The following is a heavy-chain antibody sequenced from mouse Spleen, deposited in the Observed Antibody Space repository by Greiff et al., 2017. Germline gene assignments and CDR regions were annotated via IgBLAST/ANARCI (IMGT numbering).Heavy chain of an antibody. J-gene: IGHJ4*01. Sequence: EVQLQQSGPELVKPGASVKISCKASGYSFTDYNMNWVKQSNGKSLEWIGVINPNYGTTSYNQKFKGKATLTVDQSSSTAYMQLNSLTSEDSAVYYCAVSTMITTPYAMDYWGQGTSVTVSS. CDR3: AVSTMITTPYAMDY. D-gene: IGHD2-4*01. V-gene: IGHV1-39*01. CDR1: GYSFTDYN. CDR2: INPNYGTT.